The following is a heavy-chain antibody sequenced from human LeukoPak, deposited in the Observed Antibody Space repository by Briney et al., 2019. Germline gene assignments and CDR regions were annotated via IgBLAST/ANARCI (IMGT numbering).Heavy chain of an antibody. Sequence: SETLSLTCTVSGGSISSGGYYWSWIRQHPGKGLEWIGYIYYSGSTYYNPSLKSRVTISVDTSKNQFSLKLSSVTAADTAVYYCAGDGAGYDSSGYEYWGQGTLVTVSS. V-gene: IGHV4-31*03. CDR2: IYYSGST. J-gene: IGHJ4*02. CDR3: AGDGAGYDSSGYEY. CDR1: GGSISSGGYY. D-gene: IGHD3-22*01.